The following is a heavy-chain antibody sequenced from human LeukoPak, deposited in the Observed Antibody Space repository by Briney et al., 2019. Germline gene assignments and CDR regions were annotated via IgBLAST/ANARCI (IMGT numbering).Heavy chain of an antibody. CDR1: GGSISSGGYY. CDR2: IDYSGST. CDR3: ARGDRDPYFDY. J-gene: IGHJ4*02. V-gene: IGHV4-31*03. D-gene: IGHD5-24*01. Sequence: SETLSLTCTVSGGSISSGGYYWSWIRQHPGKGLEWIGYIDYSGSTYYNPSLKSRVTILVDTSKNQFSLKLSSVTAADTAVYYCARGDRDPYFDYWGQGSLATVSS.